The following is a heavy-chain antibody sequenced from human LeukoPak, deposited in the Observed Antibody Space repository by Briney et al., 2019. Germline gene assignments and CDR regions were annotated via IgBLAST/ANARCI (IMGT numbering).Heavy chain of an antibody. CDR1: GFTFSSYW. Sequence: PGGSLRLSCAASGFTFSSYWMNWVRQAPGKRLEWVSSISSSSSYIYYADSVKGRFTISRDNAKNSLYLQMNSLRAEDTAVYYCAREVVPAAIDYWGQGTLVTVSS. V-gene: IGHV3-21*01. D-gene: IGHD2-2*01. J-gene: IGHJ4*02. CDR2: ISSSSSYI. CDR3: AREVVPAAIDY.